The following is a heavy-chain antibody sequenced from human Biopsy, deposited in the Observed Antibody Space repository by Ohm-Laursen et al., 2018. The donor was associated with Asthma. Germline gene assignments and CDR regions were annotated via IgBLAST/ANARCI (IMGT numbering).Heavy chain of an antibody. D-gene: IGHD3-3*02. J-gene: IGHJ1*01. CDR3: ARTFHFWSPYHAEHYQL. CDR2: IKHDGSEK. V-gene: IGHV3-7*01. Sequence: SLRLSCSAPGFTFGDYCMSWVRQAPGKGLEWVANIKHDGSEKNHVDSLKGRFTISRDNAKNSLYLQMNSPRAEDTAVYYCARTFHFWSPYHAEHYQLWGQGTLVTVSS. CDR1: GFTFGDYC.